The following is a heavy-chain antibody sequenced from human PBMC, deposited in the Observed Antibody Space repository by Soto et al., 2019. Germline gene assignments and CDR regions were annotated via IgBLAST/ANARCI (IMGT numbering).Heavy chain of an antibody. V-gene: IGHV3-23*01. Sequence: VGSKRHSCAGSEFNFRSYARSWVRQAPGKGLEWVSAISERGSSTHYADSVKGRFTISRDNSKNTLYLQMNSLRAEDTAVYYCARDCDCSGGSCYHNWFDLWGQGTLVTVS. CDR3: ARDCDCSGGSCYHNWFDL. CDR1: EFNFRSYA. CDR2: ISERGSST. D-gene: IGHD2-15*01. J-gene: IGHJ5*02.